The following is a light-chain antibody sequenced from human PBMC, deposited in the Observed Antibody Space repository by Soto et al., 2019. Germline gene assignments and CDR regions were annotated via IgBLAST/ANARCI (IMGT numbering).Light chain of an antibody. J-gene: IGLJ3*02. Sequence: QSALTQPASMSGSPGQSITISCTGTSSDVGGYNYVSWYQHHPGTAPKLMIYEVSNRPSGVSNRFSGSKSANTASLTISGLQADDEADYYCSSYAATYTVVFGGGTKLTVL. V-gene: IGLV2-14*01. CDR1: SSDVGGYNY. CDR3: SSYAATYTVV. CDR2: EVS.